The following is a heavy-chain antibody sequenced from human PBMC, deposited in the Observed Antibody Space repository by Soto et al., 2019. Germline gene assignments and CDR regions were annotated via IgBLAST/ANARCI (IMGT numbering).Heavy chain of an antibody. Sequence: PGGSLRLSCAASVLTVSNSYMSWVRQAPGKGLEWVSAIYSGGSTYYADSVKGRFTISRDNSRNTLYLQMNSLRAEDTAVYFCARCDGSATYCFFFAYWGQGTPVTVSS. CDR1: VLTVSNSY. J-gene: IGHJ4*02. CDR3: ARCDGSATYCFFFAY. V-gene: IGHV3-66*01. CDR2: IYSGGST. D-gene: IGHD3-10*01.